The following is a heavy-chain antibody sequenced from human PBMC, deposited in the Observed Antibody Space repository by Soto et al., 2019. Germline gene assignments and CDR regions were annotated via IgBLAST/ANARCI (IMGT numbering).Heavy chain of an antibody. V-gene: IGHV1-18*01. CDR2: ISAYNGNT. J-gene: IGHJ4*02. CDR3: ARDRGIVIVGGTIPDY. CDR1: GYTFTSYG. D-gene: IGHD1-26*01. Sequence: QVQLVQSGAEVKKPGASVKVSCKASGYTFTSYGISWVRQAPRQGLEWLGWISAYNGNTNYARNLQGRVTVTADTSTTTAYMELRSLRSDDTAVYYCARDRGIVIVGGTIPDYWGQGTLGTVS.